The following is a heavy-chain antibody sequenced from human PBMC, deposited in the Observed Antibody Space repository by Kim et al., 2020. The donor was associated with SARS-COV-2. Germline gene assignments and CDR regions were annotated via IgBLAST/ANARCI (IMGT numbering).Heavy chain of an antibody. CDR1: GYTFTSYY. J-gene: IGHJ3*02. Sequence: ASVKVSCKASGYTFTSYYMHWVRQAPGQGLEWMGIINPSGGSTSYAQKFQGRVTMTRDTSTSTVYMELSSLRSEDTAVYYCARVGPPGMGKDAFDIWGQGTMVTVSS. CDR3: ARVGPPGMGKDAFDI. D-gene: IGHD3-10*01. V-gene: IGHV1-46*01. CDR2: INPSGGST.